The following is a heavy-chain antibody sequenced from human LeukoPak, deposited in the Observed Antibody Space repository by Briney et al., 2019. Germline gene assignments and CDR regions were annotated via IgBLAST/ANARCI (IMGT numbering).Heavy chain of an antibody. CDR3: AREGGPYRPLDY. V-gene: IGHV4-4*02. CDR2: VHLSGRT. Sequence: TSGTLSLTCGVSGGSISSTNWWTWVRQPPGEGLAWIGEVHLSGRTNYNPSLESRVTMSVDMSENHISLKLTSVTAADTAVYYCAREGGPYRPLDYSGQGTLVTVSS. CDR1: GGSISSTNW. J-gene: IGHJ4*02.